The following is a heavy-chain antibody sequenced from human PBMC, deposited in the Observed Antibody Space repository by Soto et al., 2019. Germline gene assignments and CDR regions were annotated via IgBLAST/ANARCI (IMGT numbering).Heavy chain of an antibody. CDR1: GFTFSSYG. CDR2: ISYDGSDK. Sequence: LRLSCAASGFTFSSYGMHWVRQAPGKGLEWVAVISYDGSDKYYADSVKGRFTISRDNSKNTLYLQMNSLRAEDTAVYCCAKISGRIQLPRPIDYWGQGTLVTVSS. J-gene: IGHJ4*02. V-gene: IGHV3-30*18. CDR3: AKISGRIQLPRPIDY. D-gene: IGHD5-18*01.